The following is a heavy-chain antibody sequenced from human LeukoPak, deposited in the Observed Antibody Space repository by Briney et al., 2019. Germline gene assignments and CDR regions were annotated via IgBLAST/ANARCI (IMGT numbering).Heavy chain of an antibody. CDR2: ISGNGGST. CDR3: AKIERWLVHGFDL. CDR1: GFTFSSYG. Sequence: PGGSLRLSCAASGFTFSSYGMSWVRQAPGKGLEWVASISGNGGSTYYADSVKGRFTISRDNSRNAMFLQMISPRDDDTAIYYCAKIERWLVHGFDLWGRGTLVTVSS. J-gene: IGHJ2*01. V-gene: IGHV3-23*01. D-gene: IGHD6-19*01.